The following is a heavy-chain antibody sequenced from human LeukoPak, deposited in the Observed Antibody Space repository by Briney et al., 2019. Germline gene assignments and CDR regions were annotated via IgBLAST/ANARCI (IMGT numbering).Heavy chain of an antibody. D-gene: IGHD3-10*01. CDR3: ARRVGFYGSGSLNYFDP. CDR1: GGSIASSSYY. CDR2: VFRTGTT. Sequence: SETLSLTCSVSGGSIASSSYYWGWIRQPPGKGLEWIGSVFRTGTTYYSASLKSRVSISVDTSKNDFALKLASVTAANTAMYFCARRVGFYGSGSLNYFDPWGQGILVSVSS. J-gene: IGHJ5*01. V-gene: IGHV4-39*02.